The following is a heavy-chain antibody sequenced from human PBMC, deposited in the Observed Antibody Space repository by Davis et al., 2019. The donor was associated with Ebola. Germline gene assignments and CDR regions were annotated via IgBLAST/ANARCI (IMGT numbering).Heavy chain of an antibody. Sequence: SVKVSCKASGGTFSSYAISWVRQAPGQGLEWMGGIIPIFGTANYAQKFQGRVTITANESTSTAYMELSSLRSEDTAVYYCARGGYGDYVPYYYGMDVWGQGTTVTVSS. CDR2: IIPIFGTA. CDR1: GGTFSSYA. V-gene: IGHV1-69*13. D-gene: IGHD4-17*01. CDR3: ARGGYGDYVPYYYGMDV. J-gene: IGHJ6*02.